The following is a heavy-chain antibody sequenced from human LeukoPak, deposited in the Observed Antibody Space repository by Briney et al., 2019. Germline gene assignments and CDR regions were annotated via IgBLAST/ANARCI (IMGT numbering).Heavy chain of an antibody. CDR3: ARALYGDYVDY. D-gene: IGHD4-17*01. CDR2: IYYSGST. V-gene: IGHV4-39*07. J-gene: IGHJ4*02. Sequence: SETLSLTCTVSGGSISSSSYYWGWVRQPPGKGLEWIGSIYYSGSTYYNPSLKSRVTISVDTSKNQFSLKLSSVTAADTAVYYCARALYGDYVDYWGQGTLVTVSS. CDR1: GGSISSSSYY.